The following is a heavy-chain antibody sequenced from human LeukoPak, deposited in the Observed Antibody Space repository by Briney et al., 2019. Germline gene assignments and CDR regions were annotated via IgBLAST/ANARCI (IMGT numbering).Heavy chain of an antibody. CDR2: VSTFNSNT. V-gene: IGHV1-18*01. D-gene: IGHD3-9*01. CDR1: GYTFTSYG. Sequence: ASVKVSCKASGYTFTSYGISWVRQAPGQGLEWMGWVSTFNSNTDYAHKFQGRVTMTTDTSTSTAYMELRSLRSDDTAVYYCARGFYDILSGFYEYYFDYWGQGILVTVSS. J-gene: IGHJ4*02. CDR3: ARGFYDILSGFYEYYFDY.